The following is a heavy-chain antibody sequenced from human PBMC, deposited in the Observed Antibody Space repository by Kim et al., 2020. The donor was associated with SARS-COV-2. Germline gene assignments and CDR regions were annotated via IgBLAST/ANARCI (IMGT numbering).Heavy chain of an antibody. D-gene: IGHD3-10*01. CDR1: GFTFSSYT. CDR2: ISGSGGST. CDR3: AKAQDGSPFMGGMDG. V-gene: IGHV3-23*01. J-gene: IGHJ6*02. Sequence: GGSLRLSCAASGFTFSSYTMSWVRQAPGKGLEWVSAISGSGGSTYYADSVKGRFTISRDNSKNTLYLQMNSLRAEDTAVYYCAKAQDGSPFMGGMDGWGQGTTVTVSS.